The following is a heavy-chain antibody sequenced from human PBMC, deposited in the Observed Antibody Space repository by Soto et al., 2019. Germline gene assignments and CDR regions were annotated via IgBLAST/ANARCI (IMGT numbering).Heavy chain of an antibody. Sequence: SETLSLTCAVYGGSFSGYYWSWIRQPPGKGLEWIGEINHSGSTNYNPSLKSRVTISVDTSKNQFSLKLGSVTAADTAVYYCARAKSWIQLWWRAFDIWGQGTMVTVSS. D-gene: IGHD5-18*01. V-gene: IGHV4-34*01. CDR2: INHSGST. CDR1: GGSFSGYY. CDR3: ARAKSWIQLWWRAFDI. J-gene: IGHJ3*02.